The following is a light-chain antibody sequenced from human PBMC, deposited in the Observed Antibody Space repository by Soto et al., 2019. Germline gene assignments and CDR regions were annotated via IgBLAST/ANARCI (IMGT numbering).Light chain of an antibody. CDR1: QSVSSN. J-gene: IGKJ5*01. V-gene: IGKV3-15*01. CDR2: GAS. CDR3: QQYNNWPPIT. Sequence: EIVLTESPATLSLSRGERATLSCGASQSVSSNLAWYQQKPGQAPRLLIYGASTRATGIPARFSGSGSGTEFTLTISSLQSEDFAVYYCQQYNNWPPITFGQGTRLEIK.